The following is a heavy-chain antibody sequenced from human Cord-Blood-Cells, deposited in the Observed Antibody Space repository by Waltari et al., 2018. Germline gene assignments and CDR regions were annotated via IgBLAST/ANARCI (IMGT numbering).Heavy chain of an antibody. J-gene: IGHJ4*02. CDR3: ARGPSPGGSWDY. D-gene: IGHD1-26*01. Sequence: QVQLVQSGAEVKKPGASVKVSCKASGYTFTGYYMHWVRQAPGQGLEGMGWINPNSGGTTYAQKFQGRVTMTRDTSISTAYMELSRLRSDDTAVYYCARGPSPGGSWDYWGQGTLVTVSS. CDR1: GYTFTGYY. CDR2: INPNSGGT. V-gene: IGHV1-2*02.